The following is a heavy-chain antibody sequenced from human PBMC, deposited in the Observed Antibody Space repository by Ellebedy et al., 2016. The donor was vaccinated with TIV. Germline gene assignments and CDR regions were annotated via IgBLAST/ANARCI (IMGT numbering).Heavy chain of an antibody. V-gene: IGHV4-39*07. Sequence: MPSETLSLTCSVSGVSGGSISRRDSYWSWIRQSPGKGLEWIGSIYYSGSAYYNPSLKSRVTVSVDTSKNQFSLNLSSVTAADTAVYYCARDPALPRGRFDTWGQGTLVTVSS. J-gene: IGHJ5*02. CDR2: IYYSGSA. CDR3: ARDPALPRGRFDT. CDR1: GGSISRRDSY.